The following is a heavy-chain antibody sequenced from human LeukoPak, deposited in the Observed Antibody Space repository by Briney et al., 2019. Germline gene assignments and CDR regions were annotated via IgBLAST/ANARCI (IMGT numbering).Heavy chain of an antibody. V-gene: IGHV4-39*07. D-gene: IGHD3-16*01. CDR3: ARSRFDYH. J-gene: IGHJ4*02. Sequence: SETLSLTCTVSGGSISSSSYYWGWIRQPPGKGLEWIGSIYYSGSTYYNPSLKSRVTISVDTSKNQFSLKLSSVTAADTAVYYCARSRFDYHWGQGTLVTVSS. CDR2: IYYSGST. CDR1: GGSISSSSYY.